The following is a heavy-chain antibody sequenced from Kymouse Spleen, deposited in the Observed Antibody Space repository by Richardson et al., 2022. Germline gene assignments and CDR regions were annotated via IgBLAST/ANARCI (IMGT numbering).Heavy chain of an antibody. D-gene: IGHD1-7*01. CDR3: ARVGNYVEGWFDP. CDR2: INHSGST. J-gene: IGHJ5*02. CDR1: GGSFSGYY. Sequence: QVQLQQWGAGLLKPSETLSLTCAVYGGSFSGYYWSWIRQPPGKGLEWIGEINHSGSTNYNPSLKSRVTISVDTSKNQFSLKLSSVTAADTAVYYCARVGNYVEGWFDPWGQGTLVTVSS. V-gene: IGHV4-34*01.